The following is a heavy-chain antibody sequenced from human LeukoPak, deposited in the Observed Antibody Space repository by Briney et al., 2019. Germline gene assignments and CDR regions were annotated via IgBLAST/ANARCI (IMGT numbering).Heavy chain of an antibody. CDR1: GFTFSSYA. D-gene: IGHD2-15*01. CDR2: ISYDGNNK. V-gene: IGHV3-30-3*01. CDR3: AKGVEGAVDY. Sequence: GGSLRLSCAASGFTFSSYAMHWVRQAPGKGLEWVAVISYDGNNKYYADSVKGRFTISRDSSKNTLYLQMDSLRAEDTAVYYCAKGVEGAVDYWGQGTLVTVSS. J-gene: IGHJ4*02.